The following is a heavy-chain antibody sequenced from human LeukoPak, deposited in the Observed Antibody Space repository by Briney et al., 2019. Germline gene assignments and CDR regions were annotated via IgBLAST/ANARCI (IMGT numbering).Heavy chain of an antibody. J-gene: IGHJ4*02. Sequence: PGGSLRLSCAASGFTISSNYMSWVRQAPGKGLEWVSVIYSGGGTYYADSVKGRFTISRDNSKNTLYLQMNSLRAEDTAVYYCARDRSDGGNAHFDCWGQGTLVTVSS. D-gene: IGHD4-23*01. CDR1: GFTISSNY. V-gene: IGHV3-53*01. CDR2: IYSGGGT. CDR3: ARDRSDGGNAHFDC.